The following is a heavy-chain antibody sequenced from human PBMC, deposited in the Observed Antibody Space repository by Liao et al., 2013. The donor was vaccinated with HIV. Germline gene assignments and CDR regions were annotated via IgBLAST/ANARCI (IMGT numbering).Heavy chain of an antibody. D-gene: IGHD5-12*01. CDR2: IYYSGST. CDR1: GGSISSYY. J-gene: IGHJ3*02. CDR3: ARGGYSGYDDAFDI. Sequence: QVQLQQWGPGLVKPSETLSLTCTVSGGSISSYYWSWIRQPPGKGLEWIGYIYYSGSTNYNPSLKSRVTISVDTSKNQFSLKLSSVTAADTAVYYCARGGYSGYDDAFDIWGQGTMVTVSS. V-gene: IGHV4-59*01.